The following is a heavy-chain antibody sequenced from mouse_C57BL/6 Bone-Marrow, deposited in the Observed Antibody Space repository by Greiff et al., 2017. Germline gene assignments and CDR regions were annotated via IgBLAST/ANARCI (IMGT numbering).Heavy chain of an antibody. CDR3: ARIFITTDYYFDY. Sequence: EVKLVESGGGLVKPGGSLKLSCAASGFTFSSYAMSWVRQTPEKRLEWVATISDGGSYTYYPDNVKGRFTISRDNAKNNLYLQMSHLKSEDTAMYYCARIFITTDYYFDYWGQGTTLTVSS. CDR2: ISDGGSYT. D-gene: IGHD1-1*01. J-gene: IGHJ2*01. V-gene: IGHV5-4*03. CDR1: GFTFSSYA.